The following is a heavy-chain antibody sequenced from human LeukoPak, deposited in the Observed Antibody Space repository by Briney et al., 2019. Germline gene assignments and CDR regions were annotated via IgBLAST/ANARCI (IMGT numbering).Heavy chain of an antibody. Sequence: SETLSLTCTVSGYSITTNYYWAWIRQSPGTGLEWIGGVYHNGETYYTPSLKRRVIISLDTSNNEFSLRLTSVTAADTAVYYCVTPRSWELSDMAVWGKGTTVIVSS. J-gene: IGHJ6*03. CDR3: VTPRSWELSDMAV. CDR1: GYSITTNYY. D-gene: IGHD1-26*01. V-gene: IGHV4-38-2*02. CDR2: VYHNGET.